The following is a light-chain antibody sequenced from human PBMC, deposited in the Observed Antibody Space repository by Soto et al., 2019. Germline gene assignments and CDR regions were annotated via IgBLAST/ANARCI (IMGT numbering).Light chain of an antibody. Sequence: TVMMQSPATLSVSPGESVTLPCRASQLFSSNLAWYQHKPGQAPRLLIYGVSTRDTGVPDRFSGSASGTEFTLTISSLQSEDFAVYYCQQYNNWPRTFGQGTRLEIK. J-gene: IGKJ5*01. V-gene: IGKV3-15*01. CDR1: QLFSSN. CDR3: QQYNNWPRT. CDR2: GVS.